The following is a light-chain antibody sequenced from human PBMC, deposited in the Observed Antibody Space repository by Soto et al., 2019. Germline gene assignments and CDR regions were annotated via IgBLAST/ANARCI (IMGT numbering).Light chain of an antibody. CDR3: QQYYSYPLT. CDR2: AAS. CDR1: QGISSY. Sequence: AIRMTQSPSSFSASTGARVTITCRASQGISSYLAWYQQKPGIAPKLLIYAASTLQSGVPSRFSGSGSGTDFTRTTSCLQTEDIATYDCQQYYSYPLTFGQGTKAQIK. J-gene: IGKJ1*01. V-gene: IGKV1-8*01.